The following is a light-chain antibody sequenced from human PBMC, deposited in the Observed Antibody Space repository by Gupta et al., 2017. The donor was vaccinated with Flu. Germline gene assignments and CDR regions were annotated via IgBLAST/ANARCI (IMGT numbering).Light chain of an antibody. V-gene: IGLV4-60*03. CDR2: LEGIGSY. Sequence: HPVLTQSSSASPSLGSSAKLTCTLSSGPSSYIIAWHPQQPGKPPRDLMQLEGIGSYNKGSGVPDRFSGSSSRAVSYLTIANHQSEDDADYYCETGNSNTWVFGGGTKLTVL. CDR1: SGPSSYI. J-gene: IGLJ3*02. CDR3: ETGNSNTWV.